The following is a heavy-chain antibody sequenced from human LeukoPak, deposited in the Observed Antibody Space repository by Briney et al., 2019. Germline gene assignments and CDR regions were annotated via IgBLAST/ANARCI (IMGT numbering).Heavy chain of an antibody. CDR2: LLSDVVKV. Sequence: VGSLRLSCVAPVFTFHSHGMHAVREAPRKGLWWGAALLSDVVKVYYRQSARGRCSISRDDSRSTLCLGMSSLREADTRVYYCARDDAYMRLGDWGQGTLVTVSS. D-gene: IGHD3-16*01. V-gene: IGHV3-33*02. CDR3: ARDDAYMRLGD. J-gene: IGHJ4*02. CDR1: VFTFHSHG.